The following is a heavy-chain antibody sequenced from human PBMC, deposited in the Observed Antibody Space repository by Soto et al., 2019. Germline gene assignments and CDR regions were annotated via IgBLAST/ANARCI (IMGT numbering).Heavy chain of an antibody. CDR3: ARESEDLTSNFDY. CDR1: GFTFTRYI. V-gene: IGHV3-21*06. J-gene: IGHJ4*02. CDR2: ISSTTNYI. Sequence: GGSLRLSCAASGFTFTRYILNWVRQAPGKGLEWVSSISSTTNYIYYGDSMKGRFTISRDNAKNSLYLEMNSRRAEDTAVYYCARESEDLTSNFDYWGQGTLVTVSS.